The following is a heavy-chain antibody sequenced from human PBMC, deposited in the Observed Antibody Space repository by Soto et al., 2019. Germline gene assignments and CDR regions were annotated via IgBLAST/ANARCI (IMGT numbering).Heavy chain of an antibody. V-gene: IGHV3-15*02. Sequence: EVQLVESGGALVKPGESLRLSCAASGFSLSSAWMSWVRQAPGKGLEWVGRIKSKTDGGTADYAAPVKGRFTISRNDSKNTLYVQMNSLKTEDTAVYYCTAGVEITATQYDMDVWGQGTTVTVSS. J-gene: IGHJ6*02. CDR3: TAGVEITATQYDMDV. CDR2: IKSKTDGGTA. D-gene: IGHD1-20*01. CDR1: GFSLSSAW.